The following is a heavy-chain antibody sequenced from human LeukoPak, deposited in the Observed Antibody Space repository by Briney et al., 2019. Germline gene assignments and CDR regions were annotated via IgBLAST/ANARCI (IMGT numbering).Heavy chain of an antibody. CDR2: IYYSGNT. J-gene: IGHJ5*02. CDR3: ARDKSRTTGFDP. CDR1: GGSISSYY. D-gene: IGHD1-7*01. V-gene: IGHV4-59*01. Sequence: SSETLSLTCTVSGGSISSYYWSWIRQPPGKGLEWIGYIYYSGNTNYNPSLKSRVTISVDTSKNQFSLKLSSATAADTAVYYCARDKSRTTGFDPWGQGTLVTVSS.